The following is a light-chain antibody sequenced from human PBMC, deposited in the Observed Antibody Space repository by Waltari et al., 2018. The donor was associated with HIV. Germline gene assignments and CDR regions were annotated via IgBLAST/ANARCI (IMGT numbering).Light chain of an antibody. CDR1: QNVYTW. CDR3: LHYQSTPQT. Sequence: DLHIPDSPSTLSASMGQSVPITCRASQNVYTWLAWYQQKPGKVPNLLIYRASSLAGGVPSRFSGSGSGTEYTLTISSLQPEDLATYYCLHYQSTPQTFGQGTKVEI. CDR2: RAS. J-gene: IGKJ1*01. V-gene: IGKV1-5*03.